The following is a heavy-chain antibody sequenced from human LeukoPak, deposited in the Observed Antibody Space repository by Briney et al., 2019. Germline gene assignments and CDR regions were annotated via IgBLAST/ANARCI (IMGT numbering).Heavy chain of an antibody. D-gene: IGHD3-16*01. CDR1: GFTFSSYW. Sequence: GGSLRLSCAASGFTFSSYWMHWVRQAPGKGLKWVSSISTSSSYIYYADSVKGRFTISRDNARNSLYLQMNSLRAEDTAVYYCASEPQGTYYDYVWGSFSDYWGQGTLVTVSS. J-gene: IGHJ4*02. V-gene: IGHV3-21*01. CDR3: ASEPQGTYYDYVWGSFSDY. CDR2: ISTSSSYI.